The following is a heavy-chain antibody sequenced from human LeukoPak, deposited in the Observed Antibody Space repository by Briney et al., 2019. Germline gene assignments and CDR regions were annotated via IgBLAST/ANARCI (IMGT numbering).Heavy chain of an antibody. D-gene: IGHD1-7*01. CDR3: ARAQAGTFDY. V-gene: IGHV6-1*01. J-gene: IGHJ4*02. CDR1: GDSVSSNSAA. CDR2: AYYSTKWYS. Sequence: SQTLSLTCAISGDSVSSNSAAWNWIRQSPSRGLEWLGRAYYSTKWYSDYAVSVESRITISPDKSKNQFSLQLDSMTPEDTAVYYCARAQAGTFDYWGQGTLVTVSS.